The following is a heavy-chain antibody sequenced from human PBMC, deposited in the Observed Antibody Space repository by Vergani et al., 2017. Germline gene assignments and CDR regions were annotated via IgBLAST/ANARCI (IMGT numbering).Heavy chain of an antibody. D-gene: IGHD3-10*01. CDR2: VSFRGDT. J-gene: IGHJ4*02. CDR3: ARSRIYYGAGSPDY. CDR1: GGSMSGYY. Sequence: QVRLQESGPGLVKPSETLSLTCSVSGGSMSGYYWSWIRQPPGKGLEWMGYVSFRGDTLYDPSVKGRMTISLNTSSNQFSLSLTSVTAADTAVYYCARSRIYYGAGSPDYWGQGTLVTVSS. V-gene: IGHV4-59*01.